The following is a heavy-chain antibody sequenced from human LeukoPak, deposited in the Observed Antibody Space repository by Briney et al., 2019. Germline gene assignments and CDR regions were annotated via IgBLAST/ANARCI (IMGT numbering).Heavy chain of an antibody. V-gene: IGHV3-23*01. J-gene: IGHJ4*02. CDR1: GFTFSSYA. CDR2: ISGSGGST. CDR3: AKWGPPYYDSSGYAPYFDY. Sequence: GGSLRLSCAASGFTFSSYATSWVRQAPGKGLEWVSAISGSGGSTYYADSVKGRFTISRDNSKNTLYLQMNSLRAEDTAVYYCAKWGPPYYDSSGYAPYFDYWGQGTLVTVSS. D-gene: IGHD3-22*01.